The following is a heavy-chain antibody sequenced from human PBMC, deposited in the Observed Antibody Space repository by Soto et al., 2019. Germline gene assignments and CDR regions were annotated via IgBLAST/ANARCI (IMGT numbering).Heavy chain of an antibody. CDR3: TRDGRGLGRLSLFEY. D-gene: IGHD2-21*02. CDR2: IYSGETT. Sequence: GSLRLSCAASGFNVNSDYMNWVRQTPGKGLEWVASIYSGETTYYADSVRGRFTISSDKSKNTLYFQLSSLRIEDTAVYYCTRDGRGLGRLSLFEYWGQGVLVNVSS. CDR1: GFNVNSDY. V-gene: IGHV3-53*01. J-gene: IGHJ4*02.